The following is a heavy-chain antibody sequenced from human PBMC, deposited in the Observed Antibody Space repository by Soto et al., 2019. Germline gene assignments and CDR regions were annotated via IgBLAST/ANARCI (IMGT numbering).Heavy chain of an antibody. J-gene: IGHJ6*02. CDR2: INPNSGGT. CDR1: GYTFTGYY. D-gene: IGHD3-10*01. Sequence: QVQLVQSGAEVKKPGAPVKVSCKAPGYTFTGYYMHWVRQAPGQGLEWMGWINPNSGGTNYAQKFQGWVTMTRDTSISTAYMELSRLRSDDTAVYYCARDITMVRGVTPSNGMDVWGQGTTVTVSS. CDR3: ARDITMVRGVTPSNGMDV. V-gene: IGHV1-2*04.